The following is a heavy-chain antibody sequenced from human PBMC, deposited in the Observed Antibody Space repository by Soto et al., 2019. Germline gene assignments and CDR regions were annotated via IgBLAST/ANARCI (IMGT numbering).Heavy chain of an antibody. CDR1: GYTFTSYG. D-gene: IGHD3-3*01. Sequence: ASVKVSCKASGYTFTSYGISWVRQAPGQGLEWMGWISAYNGNTNYAQKLQGRVTMTTDTSTSTAYMELRSLRSGDTAVYYCARDYDFWSGYSPPEYYFDYWGQGTLVTVSS. CDR3: ARDYDFWSGYSPPEYYFDY. CDR2: ISAYNGNT. J-gene: IGHJ4*02. V-gene: IGHV1-18*01.